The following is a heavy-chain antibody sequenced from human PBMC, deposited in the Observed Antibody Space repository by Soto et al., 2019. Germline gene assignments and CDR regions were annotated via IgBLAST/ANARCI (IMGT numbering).Heavy chain of an antibody. CDR2: ISWNSGSI. V-gene: IGHV3-9*01. D-gene: IGHD2-2*01. CDR1: GFTLDHFA. CDR3: AKDIEDCSSTSFGLVYYYGMYY. Sequence: SLRLSCAASGFTLDHFARHWVRQAPGKGLEWVSGISWNSGSIGYADSVTGRFTISRDNAKNSLYLQMNSLRAEERALYYCAKDIEDCSSTSFGLVYYYGMYYWGQGTTVTVSS. J-gene: IGHJ6*02.